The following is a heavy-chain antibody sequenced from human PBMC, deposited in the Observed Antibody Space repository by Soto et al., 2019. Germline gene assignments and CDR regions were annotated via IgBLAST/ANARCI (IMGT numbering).Heavy chain of an antibody. D-gene: IGHD3-3*01. Sequence: QITLNESGPTVVRPTETLTLTCRFSGFSLTTSGVGVGWIRQSPGKAPEGLALLYWDDDKGYSASLKSRLTFTKDTSKNQVVLTVSDLDPTDTATYYCAHRVLRTVFGLVTTTAIYFDFWGQGTPVAVSS. CDR2: LYWDDDK. J-gene: IGHJ4*02. CDR3: AHRVLRTVFGLVTTTAIYFDF. CDR1: GFSLTTSGVG. V-gene: IGHV2-5*02.